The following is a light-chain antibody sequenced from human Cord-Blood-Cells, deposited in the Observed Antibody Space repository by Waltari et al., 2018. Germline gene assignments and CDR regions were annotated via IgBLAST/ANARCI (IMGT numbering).Light chain of an antibody. J-gene: IGLJ3*02. Sequence: QSALTQPASVSGSPGQSITISCTGTSSDVGSYNLVSWYQQHPGKAPKLMIYEGSTRASGVSNRFSGSKSGNTASLTISGLQAEDEADYYCCSYAGSSTFVFGGGTKLTVL. CDR3: CSYAGSSTFV. CDR2: EGS. CDR1: SSDVGSYNL. V-gene: IGLV2-23*03.